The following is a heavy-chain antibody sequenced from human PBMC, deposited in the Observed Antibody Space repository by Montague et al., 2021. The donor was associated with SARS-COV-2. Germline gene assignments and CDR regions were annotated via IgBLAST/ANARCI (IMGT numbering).Heavy chain of an antibody. Sequence: SETLSLTCTVPGGSIRNYFWSWIRQPPGKGLEWIGYIYYSGSTNYNPSLKSRVTISVDTSKNQFSLKLSSVTAADTAVYYCARDSRTDFDWLFPDSGSYYYYMDVWGKGTTVTVSS. CDR2: IYYSGST. J-gene: IGHJ6*03. V-gene: IGHV4-59*01. CDR1: GGSIRNYF. D-gene: IGHD3-9*01. CDR3: ARDSRTDFDWLFPDSGSYYYYMDV.